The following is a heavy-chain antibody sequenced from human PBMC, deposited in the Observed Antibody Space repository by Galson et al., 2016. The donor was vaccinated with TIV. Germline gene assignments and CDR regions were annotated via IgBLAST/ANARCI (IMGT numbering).Heavy chain of an antibody. V-gene: IGHV3-66*02. CDR3: ARDRRHCGNECFLYYYYGMDV. CDR2: ISSGGST. J-gene: IGHJ6*02. CDR1: AFSVNGNY. Sequence: SLRLSCAASAFSVNGNYMSWVRQAPGKGLEWVSIISSGGSTNYADSVKGRFTIGKDDSKNILYLQMSNLRVEDTAVYFCARDRRHCGNECFLYYYYGMDVWGQGTTVTVSS. D-gene: IGHD2-21*01.